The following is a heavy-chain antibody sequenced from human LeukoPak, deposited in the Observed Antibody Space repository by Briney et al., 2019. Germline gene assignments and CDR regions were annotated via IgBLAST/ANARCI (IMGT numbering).Heavy chain of an antibody. V-gene: IGHV3-74*01. D-gene: IGHD2-2*01. CDR1: GFTFSNYW. CDR3: VRDYQFIQEV. J-gene: IGHJ6*02. CDR2: ISTDGKST. Sequence: GGSLRLSCVASGFTFSNYWMLWVRQAPGKGLMWVSLISTDGKSTRYAESVKGRFTISRDNAKNALYLQMDILRVEDTALYFCVRDYQFIQEVWGQGTTVTASS.